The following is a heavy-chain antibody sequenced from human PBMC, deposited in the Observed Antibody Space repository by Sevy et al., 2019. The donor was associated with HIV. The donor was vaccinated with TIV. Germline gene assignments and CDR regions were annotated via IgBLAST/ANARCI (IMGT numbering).Heavy chain of an antibody. V-gene: IGHV3-15*01. CDR3: TTDPDSITMVRGVPSPSYYYYYMDV. CDR1: GFTFSNAW. CDR2: IKSKTDGGTT. D-gene: IGHD3-10*01. J-gene: IGHJ6*03. Sequence: GGSLRLSCAASGFTFSNAWMSWVRQAPGKGLEWVGRIKSKTDGGTTDYAAPVKGRFTISRDDSKNTLYLQMNSLKTEDTAVYYCTTDPDSITMVRGVPSPSYYYYYMDVWGKGTTVTVSS.